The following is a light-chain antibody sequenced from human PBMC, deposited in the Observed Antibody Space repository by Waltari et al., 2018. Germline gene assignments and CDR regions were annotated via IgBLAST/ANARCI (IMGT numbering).Light chain of an antibody. Sequence: DIQMTQSPSSLSASVGDRVTITCRASQSISSYLNWYQQKPGKAPKLLIYAASSLQSMVPSRFSGSGSGTDFTLTISSLQPEDFATYYCQQSYSTPWTFGQGTKVEIK. J-gene: IGKJ1*01. V-gene: IGKV1-39*01. CDR1: QSISSY. CDR3: QQSYSTPWT. CDR2: AAS.